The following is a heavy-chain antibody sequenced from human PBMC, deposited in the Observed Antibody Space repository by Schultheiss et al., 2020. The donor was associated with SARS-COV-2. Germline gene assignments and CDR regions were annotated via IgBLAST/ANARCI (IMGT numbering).Heavy chain of an antibody. CDR3: ARETYYYDTSGYYPYYFDY. Sequence: ETLSLTCTLSGGSISSSNWWSWVRQAPGKGLEWVSSISSSSSYIYYADSVKGRFTISRDNAKNSLYLQMNSLRAEDTAVYCCARETYYYDTSGYYPYYFDYWGQGTLVTVSS. J-gene: IGHJ4*02. CDR1: GGSISSSN. V-gene: IGHV3-21*01. CDR2: ISSSSSYI. D-gene: IGHD3-22*01.